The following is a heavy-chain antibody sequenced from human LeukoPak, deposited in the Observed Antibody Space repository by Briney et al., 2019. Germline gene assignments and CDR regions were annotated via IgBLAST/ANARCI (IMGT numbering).Heavy chain of an antibody. J-gene: IGHJ4*02. Sequence: SETLSLTCSVSGASMSSYYWSWIRHPAGEGLEYIGYISDTGSTNYNPYLMSRVTISVDTSKNQFSLNLKSVTAADTAVYYCARDIYSSSWTAPYYWGQGTLVTVSS. CDR2: ISDTGST. V-gene: IGHV4-59*01. D-gene: IGHD6-13*01. CDR1: GASMSSYY. CDR3: ARDIYSSSWTAPYY.